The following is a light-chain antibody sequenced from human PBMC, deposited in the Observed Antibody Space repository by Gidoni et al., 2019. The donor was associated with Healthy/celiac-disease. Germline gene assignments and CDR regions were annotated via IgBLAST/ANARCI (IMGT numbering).Light chain of an antibody. J-gene: IGKJ1*01. CDR3: QQYYSYPRT. CDR1: QGISSY. Sequence: AIRMTRSPSSFSASTGDRVTSTCRASQGISSYLAWYQQKPGKAPKLLIYAASTLQSGVPPRFSGSGSGTDFTLTISCLQSEDFATYYCQQYYSYPRTFGQXTKVEIK. V-gene: IGKV1-8*01. CDR2: AAS.